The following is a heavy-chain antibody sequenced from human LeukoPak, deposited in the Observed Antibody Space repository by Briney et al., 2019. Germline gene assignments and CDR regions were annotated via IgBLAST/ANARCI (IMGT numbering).Heavy chain of an antibody. V-gene: IGHV1-69*13. J-gene: IGHJ4*02. Sequence: GASVKVSCKASGGTFSSYAISWVRQAPGQGLEWMGGIIPIFGTANYAQKFQGRVTVTADESTSTGYMELSSLRSEDTAVYYCAGTGQRWLQLSPFDYWGQGTLVTVSS. CDR1: GGTFSSYA. CDR3: AGTGQRWLQLSPFDY. D-gene: IGHD5-24*01. CDR2: IIPIFGTA.